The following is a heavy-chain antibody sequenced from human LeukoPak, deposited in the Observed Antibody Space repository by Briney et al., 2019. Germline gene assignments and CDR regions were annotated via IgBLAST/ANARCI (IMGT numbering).Heavy chain of an antibody. D-gene: IGHD3-10*01. Sequence: SETLSLTCTVSGGSISSYYWSWIRQPPGKGLEWIGYIYYSGSTNYNPSLKRRVTISADTSKNQFSLKLSSVTAADTALYYRARGDGSGSGRWFDPWGQGTLITVSS. CDR1: GGSISSYY. V-gene: IGHV4-59*01. CDR3: ARGDGSGSGRWFDP. CDR2: IYYSGST. J-gene: IGHJ5*02.